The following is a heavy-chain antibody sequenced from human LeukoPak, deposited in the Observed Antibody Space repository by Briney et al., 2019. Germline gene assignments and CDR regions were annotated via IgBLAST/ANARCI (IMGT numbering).Heavy chain of an antibody. J-gene: IGHJ4*02. CDR3: TTGDCSGDSCYSEYFDY. D-gene: IGHD2-15*01. CDR1: GITFTNAW. V-gene: IGHV3-15*01. Sequence: GGSLRLSCEASGITFTNAWMNWVRQAPGKGLQWVGRIKTKTDGGTTDYAAPVKGRFTISREDSKNTLYLQMNGLKTEDTAVYYCTTGDCSGDSCYSEYFDYWGQGTLVTVSS. CDR2: IKTKTDGGTT.